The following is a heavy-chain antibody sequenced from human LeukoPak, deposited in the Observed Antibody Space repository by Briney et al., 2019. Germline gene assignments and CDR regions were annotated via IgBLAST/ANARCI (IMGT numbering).Heavy chain of an antibody. Sequence: SETLSLTCTVSGGSISSYYWSWIRQPPGKGLEWIGYIYYSGSTYYNPSLKSRVTISVDTSKNQFSLKLSSVTAADTAVYYCARGYYDSSGYYYNWFDPWGQGTLVTVSS. CDR1: GGSISSYY. V-gene: IGHV4-59*12. CDR3: ARGYYDSSGYYYNWFDP. CDR2: IYYSGST. J-gene: IGHJ5*02. D-gene: IGHD3-22*01.